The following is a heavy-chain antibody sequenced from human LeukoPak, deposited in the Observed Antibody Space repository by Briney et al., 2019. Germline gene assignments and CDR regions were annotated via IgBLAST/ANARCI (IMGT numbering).Heavy chain of an antibody. D-gene: IGHD5-12*01. CDR3: AKDKARGGYDWDCCDY. CDR2: ISGSGGST. J-gene: IGHJ4*02. V-gene: IGHV3-23*01. Sequence: PGGSLRLSCAASGFMFSIYGMHWVRQAPGKGLEWVSAISGSGGSTYYADSVKGRFTISRDNSKNTLYLQMNSLRAEDTAVYYCAKDKARGGYDWDCCDYWGQGTLVTVSS. CDR1: GFMFSIYG.